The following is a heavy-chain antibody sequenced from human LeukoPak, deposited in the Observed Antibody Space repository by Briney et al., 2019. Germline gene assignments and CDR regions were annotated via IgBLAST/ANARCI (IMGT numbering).Heavy chain of an antibody. CDR2: ISSSSSYI. CDR1: GFTVSSNY. CDR3: ARDDLAY. J-gene: IGHJ4*02. Sequence: GGSLRLSCAASGFTVSSNYMSWVRQAPGKGLEWVSSISSSSSYIYYADSVKGRFTISRDNAKNSLYLQMNSLRAEDTAVYYCARDDLAYWGQGTLVTVSS. D-gene: IGHD2-21*01. V-gene: IGHV3-21*01.